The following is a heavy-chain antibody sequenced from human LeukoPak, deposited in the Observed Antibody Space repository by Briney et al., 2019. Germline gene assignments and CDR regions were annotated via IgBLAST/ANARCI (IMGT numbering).Heavy chain of an antibody. Sequence: NTSETLSLTCAVSGGSISSSNWWSWVRQPPGKGLEWIGYIYYSGSTNYNPSLKSRVTISVDTSKNQFSLKLSSVTAADTAVYYCARANNVVRAPLFFDYWGQGTLVTVSS. V-gene: IGHV4-4*02. CDR1: GGSISSSNW. CDR2: IYYSGST. CDR3: ARANNVVRAPLFFDY. D-gene: IGHD3-10*01. J-gene: IGHJ4*02.